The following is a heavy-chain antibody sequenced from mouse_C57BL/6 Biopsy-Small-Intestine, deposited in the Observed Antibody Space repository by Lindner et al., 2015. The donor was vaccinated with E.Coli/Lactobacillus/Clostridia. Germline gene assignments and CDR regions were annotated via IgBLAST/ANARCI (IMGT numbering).Heavy chain of an antibody. CDR2: INPSTCGT. V-gene: IGHV1-42*01. CDR1: GYSFTGYY. J-gene: IGHJ3*01. Sequence: EVQLQESGPELVKPGASVKISCKASGYSFTGYYMNWVKQSPEKSLEWIGEINPSTCGTTYNQKFKAKATLTVDKSSSTAYMQLKSLTSEDSAVYYCATYYGYAAWFAYWGQGTLVTVSA. CDR3: ATYYGYAAWFAY. D-gene: IGHD2-9*01.